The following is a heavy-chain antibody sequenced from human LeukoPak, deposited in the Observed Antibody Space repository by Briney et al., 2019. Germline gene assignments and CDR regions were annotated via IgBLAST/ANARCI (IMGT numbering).Heavy chain of an antibody. J-gene: IGHJ3*02. CDR3: ARGIDAFDI. V-gene: IGHV4-34*01. CDR1: GGSFSGYY. CDR2: IYYSGST. Sequence: PSETLSLTCAVYGGSFSGYYWSWIRQPPGKGLEWIGSIYYSGSTYYNPSLKSRVTISVDTSKNQFSLKLSSVTAADTAVYYCARGIDAFDIWGQGTMVTASS.